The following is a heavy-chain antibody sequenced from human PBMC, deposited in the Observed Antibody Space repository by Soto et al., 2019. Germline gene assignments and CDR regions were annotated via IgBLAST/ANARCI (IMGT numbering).Heavy chain of an antibody. Sequence: GGSMKVSFQGSGYTFTSHYMHWGGQAPGQRLEWMGKINPSGGSTSYAQKFQGRVTMTRDTSTSTVYMELSSLRSEDTAVYYCARTNIRGYSGYDSTPSGGRTYYYYYGMDVWGQGTTVTVSS. D-gene: IGHD5-12*01. J-gene: IGHJ6*02. CDR2: INPSGGST. CDR3: ARTNIRGYSGYDSTPSGGRTYYYYYGMDV. V-gene: IGHV1-46*01. CDR1: GYTFTSHY.